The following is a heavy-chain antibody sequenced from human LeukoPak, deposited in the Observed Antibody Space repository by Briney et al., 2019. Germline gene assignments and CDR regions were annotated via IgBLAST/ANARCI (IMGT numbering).Heavy chain of an antibody. V-gene: IGHV3-74*01. CDR1: GFTFSSYW. J-gene: IGHJ6*02. CDR2: INGDGSDT. Sequence: AGGSLRLSCAASGFTFSSYWMHWVRQAPGKGLVWVAQINGDGSDTSYADSMKGRFTISRDNAKNTLYLHVNSLRAEDTAVFYCVRGAYYSYGMDVWGQGTTVTVSS. CDR3: VRGAYYSYGMDV. D-gene: IGHD3-16*01.